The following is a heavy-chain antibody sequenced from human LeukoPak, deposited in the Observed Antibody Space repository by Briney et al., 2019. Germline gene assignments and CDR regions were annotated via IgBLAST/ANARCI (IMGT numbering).Heavy chain of an antibody. V-gene: IGHV4-59*01. CDR1: GGSISSYY. CDR3: AIVGMERDTAMVYFDY. J-gene: IGHJ4*02. D-gene: IGHD5-18*01. Sequence: PSETLSLTCTVSGGSISSYYWSWIRQPPGKGLEWIGYIYYSGSTNYNPSLKSRVTISVDTSKNQFSLKLSSVTAADTAVYYCAIVGMERDTAMVYFDYWGQGTLVTVSS. CDR2: IYYSGST.